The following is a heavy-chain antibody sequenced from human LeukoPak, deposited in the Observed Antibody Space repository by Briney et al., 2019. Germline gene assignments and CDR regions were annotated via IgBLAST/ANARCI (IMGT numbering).Heavy chain of an antibody. Sequence: PGGSLRLSCAASGFTFGNYWMSWVRQAPGKGLEWVANIKEDGSEKYYVDSVKGRFTISRDNAKNSVYLQMNSLRAEDTAVYYCAREQYGGKDYWGQGNLVTVSS. CDR1: GFTFGNYW. D-gene: IGHD4-23*01. J-gene: IGHJ4*02. CDR2: IKEDGSEK. CDR3: AREQYGGKDY. V-gene: IGHV3-7*05.